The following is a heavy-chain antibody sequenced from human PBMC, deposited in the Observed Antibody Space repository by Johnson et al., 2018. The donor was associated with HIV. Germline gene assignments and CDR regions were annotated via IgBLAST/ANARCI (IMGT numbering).Heavy chain of an antibody. CDR2: ISYDGGNK. D-gene: IGHD1-14*01. V-gene: IGHV3-30*04. CDR3: ATRDPTYRPGAFDI. Sequence: QVQLVESGGGVVQPGRSLRLSCAASGFTFSSYAMHWVRQAPGKGLEWVAVISYDGGNKYYADSVKGRFTISRDNSKNTLYLQMNSLRAEDTAVYYCATRDPTYRPGAFDIWGQGTMVTVSS. CDR1: GFTFSSYA. J-gene: IGHJ3*02.